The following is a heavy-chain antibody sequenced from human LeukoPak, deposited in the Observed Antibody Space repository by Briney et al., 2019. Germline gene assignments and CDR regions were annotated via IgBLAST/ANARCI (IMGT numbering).Heavy chain of an antibody. J-gene: IGHJ4*02. Sequence: GGSLRLSCAASKFIFSAYNMHWVRLVPGKGLEWVAIISHDGNTRHYADSVKRRFTISRDNSKDTVDLQMNSLRADDTAVYYCARDFNWAFDYWGQGTLVTVSS. D-gene: IGHD3-16*01. CDR3: ARDFNWAFDY. CDR2: ISHDGNTR. V-gene: IGHV3-30-3*01. CDR1: KFIFSAYN.